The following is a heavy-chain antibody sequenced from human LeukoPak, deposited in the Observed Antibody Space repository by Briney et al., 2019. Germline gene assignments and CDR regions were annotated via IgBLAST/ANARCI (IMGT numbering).Heavy chain of an antibody. J-gene: IGHJ3*02. D-gene: IGHD4-11*01. CDR1: GFTFIASA. CDR3: TSTYYSNYAFDI. Sequence: GGSLRLSCAASGFTFIASAMHWVRQASGKGLEWVGRIRSKPNSYATAYAASVKGKFTISRDDSKNTAYLQMNSLKTEDTAVYYCTSTYYSNYAFDIWGQGTVVTVSS. V-gene: IGHV3-73*01. CDR2: IRSKPNSYAT.